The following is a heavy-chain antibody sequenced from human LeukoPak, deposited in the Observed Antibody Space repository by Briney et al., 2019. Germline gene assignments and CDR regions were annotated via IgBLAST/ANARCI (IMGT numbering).Heavy chain of an antibody. J-gene: IGHJ6*02. CDR2: IIPIFGTA. CDR1: GGTFSSYA. Sequence: AASVKVSCKASGGTFSSYAISWVRQAPGQGLEWMGGIIPIFGTANYAQKFQGRVTITADESTSTAYMELSSLRSEDTTVYYCATVVTLNPDYYYYGMDVWGQGTTVTVSS. CDR3: ATVVTLNPDYYYYGMDV. D-gene: IGHD4-23*01. V-gene: IGHV1-69*01.